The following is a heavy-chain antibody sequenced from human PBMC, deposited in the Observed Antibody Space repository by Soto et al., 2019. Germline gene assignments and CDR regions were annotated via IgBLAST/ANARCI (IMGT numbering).Heavy chain of an antibody. V-gene: IGHV3-23*01. D-gene: IGHD2-2*01. CDR1: GFTFSSYA. CDR3: AKGGRYCSSTSCYGEYYYYMDV. J-gene: IGHJ6*03. Sequence: GGSLRLSCAASGFTFSSYAMSWVRQAPGKGLEWVSAISGSGGSTYYADSVKGRFTISRDNSKNTLYLQMNSLRAEDTAVYYCAKGGRYCSSTSCYGEYYYYMDVWGKGTTVTVSS. CDR2: ISGSGGST.